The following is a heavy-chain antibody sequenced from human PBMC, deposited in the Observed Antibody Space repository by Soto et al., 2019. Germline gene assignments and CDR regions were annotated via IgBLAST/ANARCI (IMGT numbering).Heavy chain of an antibody. J-gene: IGHJ4*02. Sequence: PGGSLRLSCAASGFTVSSNYMSWVRQAPGKGLEWVSVIYSGGSTYYADSVKGRFTISRDNSKNTLYLQMNSLRAEDTAVYYCARPRRFLEWLFFDYWGQGTLVTVSS. CDR1: GFTVSSNY. CDR3: ARPRRFLEWLFFDY. CDR2: IYSGGST. V-gene: IGHV3-53*01. D-gene: IGHD3-3*01.